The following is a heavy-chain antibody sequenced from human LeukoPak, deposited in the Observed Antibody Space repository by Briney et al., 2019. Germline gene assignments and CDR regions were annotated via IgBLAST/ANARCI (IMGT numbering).Heavy chain of an antibody. CDR3: ARDSHDYGDLFDY. D-gene: IGHD4-17*01. V-gene: IGHV3-48*03. J-gene: IGHJ4*02. CDR1: GFTFSSYA. CDR2: ISSSGSTI. Sequence: PGGSLRLSCAASGFTFSSYAMSWVRQAPGKGLEWVSYISSSGSTIYYADSVKGRFTISRDNAKNSLYLQMNSLRAEDTAVYYCARDSHDYGDLFDYWGQGTLVTVSS.